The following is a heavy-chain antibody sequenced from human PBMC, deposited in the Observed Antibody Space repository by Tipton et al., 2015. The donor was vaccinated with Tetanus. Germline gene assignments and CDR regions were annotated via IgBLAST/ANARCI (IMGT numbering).Heavy chain of an antibody. V-gene: IGHV4-34*01. J-gene: IGHJ4*02. D-gene: IGHD4-17*01. CDR3: ARDLRGDYGDYVFDY. CDR2: INHSGST. Sequence: TLSLTCAVYGGSFSGYYWSWIRQPPGKGLEWIGEINHSGSTNYNPSLKSRVTISVDTSKNQFSLKLSSVTAADTAVYYCARDLRGDYGDYVFDYWGQGTLVTVSS. CDR1: GGSFSGYY.